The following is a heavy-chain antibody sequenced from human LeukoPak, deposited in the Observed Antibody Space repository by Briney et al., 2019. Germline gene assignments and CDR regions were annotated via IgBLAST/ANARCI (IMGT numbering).Heavy chain of an antibody. CDR1: GFSFISYS. J-gene: IGHJ4*02. CDR3: VSPTADYPFLYYFDS. D-gene: IGHD5-12*01. V-gene: IGHV3-30*09. CDR2: ISSDGNSK. Sequence: GGSLRLSCAASGFSFISYSIHWVRQAPDKGLERVAVISSDGNSKNFALSVKGRFAISRENSKNTLFLQMNNLRSEDTALYYCVSPTADYPFLYYFDSWGQGTLVTVSS.